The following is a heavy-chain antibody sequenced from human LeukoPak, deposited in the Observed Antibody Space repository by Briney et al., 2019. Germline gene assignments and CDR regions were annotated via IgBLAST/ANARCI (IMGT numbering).Heavy chain of an antibody. CDR1: GGSISSGGYS. CDR3: ARAVVAAALFDY. CDR2: IYHSGST. D-gene: IGHD2-15*01. V-gene: IGHV4-30-2*01. J-gene: IGHJ4*02. Sequence: KPSQTLSLTCAVSGGSISSGGYSWSWIRQPPGKGLEWIGYIYHSGSTYYNPSLKSRVTISVDRSKNQFSLKLSSVTAADTAVYHCARAVVAAALFDYWGQGTLVTVAS.